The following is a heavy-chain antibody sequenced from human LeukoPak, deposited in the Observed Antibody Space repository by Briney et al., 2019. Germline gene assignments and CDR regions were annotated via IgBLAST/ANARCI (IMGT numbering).Heavy chain of an antibody. CDR2: MNPNSGNT. CDR1: GYTFTSYD. CDR3: ARGRLRNSVTTVNWFDP. D-gene: IGHD4-17*01. V-gene: IGHV1-8*01. J-gene: IGHJ5*02. Sequence: ASVKVSCKASGYTFTSYDINWVRQATGQGLEWMGWMNPNSGNTGYAQKFQGRVTMTRNTSISTAYMELSSLRSEDTAVYYCARGRLRNSVTTVNWFDPWGQGTLVTASS.